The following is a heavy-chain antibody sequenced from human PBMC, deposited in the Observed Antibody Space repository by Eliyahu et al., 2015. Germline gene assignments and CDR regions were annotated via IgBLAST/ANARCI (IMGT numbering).Heavy chain of an antibody. CDR3: ARAQTYCGDNCFSDGLGV. V-gene: IGHV3-11*06. D-gene: IGHD2-21*02. CDR2: ISSSSGYA. CDR1: GFTFSXYY. Sequence: QVHLVESGGGLVKPGGSLRLSCAASGFTFSXYYMSXIRQAPGKGGGSVSYISSSSGYANYADSVKGRFTISRDDAKNSLYLQMNSLRAEDTAVYYCARAQTYCGDNCFSDGLGVWGQGTTVTVSS. J-gene: IGHJ6*02.